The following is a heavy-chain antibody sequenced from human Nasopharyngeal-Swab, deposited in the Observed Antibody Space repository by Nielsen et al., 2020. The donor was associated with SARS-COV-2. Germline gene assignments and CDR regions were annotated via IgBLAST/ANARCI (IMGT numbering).Heavy chain of an antibody. CDR3: ARLWPTVTTR. CDR1: GESLSGYY. Sequence: SETLSLTCGVYGESLSGYYWGWIRQSPGKGLEWIGEINHTGSTKTGTTNYTPSLKTGITISIHTSKNQVSLKLKPVTAADTALYYCARLWPTVTTRWGQGTMVTVSS. J-gene: IGHJ3*01. CDR2: INHTGSTKTGTT. V-gene: IGHV4-34*01. D-gene: IGHD4-17*01.